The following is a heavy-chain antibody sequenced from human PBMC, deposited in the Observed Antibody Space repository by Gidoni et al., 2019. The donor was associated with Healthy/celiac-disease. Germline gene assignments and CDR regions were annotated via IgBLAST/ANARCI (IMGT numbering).Heavy chain of an antibody. D-gene: IGHD1-26*01. Sequence: QVHLVESGGGVVQPGRSLRRSCAASGFTFSSHCMHVVRQAPGKGLVWVAVISFDGSNKCYADSVRGRFTMSRDHSKTTLSLQMNSLRAEDTAMYYCAREYSGSYGDAFDICGQGTMVTVSS. CDR2: ISFDGSNK. CDR1: GFTFSSHC. J-gene: IGHJ3*02. V-gene: IGHV3-30*19. CDR3: AREYSGSYGDAFDI.